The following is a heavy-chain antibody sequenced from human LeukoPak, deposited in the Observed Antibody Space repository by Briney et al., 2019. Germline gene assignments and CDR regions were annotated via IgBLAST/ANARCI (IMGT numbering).Heavy chain of an antibody. CDR3: ARGNYDFWSGYSVYYWFDP. J-gene: IGHJ5*02. Sequence: SVKVSCKASGGTFSSYAISWVRQAPGQGLEWMGGIIPIFGTANYAQKFRGRVTITTDESTSTAYMELSSLRSEDTAVYYCARGNYDFWSGYSVYYWFDPWGQGTLVTVSS. V-gene: IGHV1-69*05. CDR2: IIPIFGTA. CDR1: GGTFSSYA. D-gene: IGHD3-3*01.